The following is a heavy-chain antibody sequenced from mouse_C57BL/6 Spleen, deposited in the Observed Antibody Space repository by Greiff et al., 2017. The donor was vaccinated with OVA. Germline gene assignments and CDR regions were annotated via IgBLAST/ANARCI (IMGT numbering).Heavy chain of an antibody. CDR1: GYTFTSYW. V-gene: IGHV1-69*01. J-gene: IGHJ2*01. Sequence: QVQLQQPGAELVMPGASVKLSCKASGYTFTSYWMHWVKQRPGQGLEWIGEIDPSDSYTNYNQKFKGKSTLTVYKSSSTAYMQLSSLTSEDSAVYYCSRKGNLYFDYWGQGTTLTVSS. CDR3: SRKGNLYFDY. CDR2: IDPSDSYT.